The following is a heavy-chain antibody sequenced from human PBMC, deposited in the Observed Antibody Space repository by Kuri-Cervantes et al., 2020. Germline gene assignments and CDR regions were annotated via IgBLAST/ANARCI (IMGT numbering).Heavy chain of an antibody. CDR2: IYSGGST. Sequence: GESLKISCAASGFTVSSNYMSWVRQAPGKGLEWVSVIYSGGSTYYADSVKGRFTISRDNSKNTLYLQMNSLRAEDTALYYCAKDILGGFARGYFDYWGQGTLVTVSS. CDR1: GFTVSSNY. J-gene: IGHJ4*02. V-gene: IGHV3-53*05. D-gene: IGHD3-10*01. CDR3: AKDILGGFARGYFDY.